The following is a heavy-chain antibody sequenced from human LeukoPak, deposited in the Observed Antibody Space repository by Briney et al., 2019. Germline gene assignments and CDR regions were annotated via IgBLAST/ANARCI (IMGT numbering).Heavy chain of an antibody. CDR3: FCGSRFVYHFDY. J-gene: IGHJ4*02. Sequence: GGSLRLSCGASGFIFSNYSMNWVRQAPGKGLEWVSSISKSSYDIYYADSVKGRFTISRDNAKKSLYLQMNSLTAEDTAVYYCFCGSRFVYHFDYWGQGTLVTVSS. V-gene: IGHV3-21*01. CDR1: GFIFSNYS. D-gene: IGHD6-13*01. CDR2: ISKSSYDI.